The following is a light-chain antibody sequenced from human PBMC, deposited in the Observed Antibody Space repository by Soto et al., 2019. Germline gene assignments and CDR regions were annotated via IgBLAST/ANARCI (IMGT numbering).Light chain of an antibody. J-gene: IGKJ5*01. Sequence: EIVLTQSPGTQSLSPGDTATLSCRASQSVSSDCLAWYQQRPGQAPRLLIFGASSRATDIPDRFSGSWSGADFTLTISGLEPEDFAMYYCQLYGSSPLITFGQGTRLEI. V-gene: IGKV3-20*01. CDR1: QSVSSDC. CDR3: QLYGSSPLIT. CDR2: GAS.